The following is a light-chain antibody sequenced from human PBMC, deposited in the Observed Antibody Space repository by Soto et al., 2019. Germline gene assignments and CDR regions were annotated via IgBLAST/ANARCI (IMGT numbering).Light chain of an antibody. J-gene: IGKJ1*01. Sequence: DIQMTQAPSTLSASVGDRVTITCRTSQSISYWLAWYQQKPGKALTLLIYDASSLDSGVPSRFSGGGSGTEFTLTISSLQPDDFATYYCQQYKTSWTFGQGTKV. CDR3: QQYKTSWT. V-gene: IGKV1-5*01. CDR2: DAS. CDR1: QSISYW.